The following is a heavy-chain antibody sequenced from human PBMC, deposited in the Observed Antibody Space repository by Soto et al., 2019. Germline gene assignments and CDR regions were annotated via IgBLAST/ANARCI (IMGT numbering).Heavy chain of an antibody. J-gene: IGHJ6*02. CDR3: AKDLQSYGDYDYYCYGMDV. CDR1: GFTFSTYG. D-gene: IGHD4-17*01. Sequence: QVQLVESGGGEVQPGRSLTISCAASGFTFSTYGMHWVRQTPGKGLEWVAVISYDGTNKFYSDSVKGRFTISRDNFKNTLTLQMTSLRADDTAVYSCAKDLQSYGDYDYYCYGMDVWGRGTRVTVSS. V-gene: IGHV3-30*18. CDR2: ISYDGTNK.